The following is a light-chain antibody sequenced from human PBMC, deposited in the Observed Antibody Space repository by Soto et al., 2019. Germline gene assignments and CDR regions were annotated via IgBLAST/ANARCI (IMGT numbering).Light chain of an antibody. J-gene: IGKJ1*01. CDR3: QQYGSSQS. V-gene: IGKV3-20*01. CDR1: QSVSSSY. Sequence: EIVLTQSPGTLSLSPGERATLSCRASQSVSSSYLAWHQQKPGQPPRLLIYGASSRATGIPDRFSGSASGTDFTLTISRLEPEVFAVYYCQQYGSSQSFGQGTKVEIK. CDR2: GAS.